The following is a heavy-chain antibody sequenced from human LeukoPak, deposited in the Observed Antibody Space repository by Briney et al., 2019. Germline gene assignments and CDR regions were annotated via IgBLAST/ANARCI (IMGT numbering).Heavy chain of an antibody. J-gene: IGHJ4*02. V-gene: IGHV3-66*01. D-gene: IGHD6-6*01. CDR3: ARDPPAVAANTYG. Sequence: GGSLRLSCAASGVTVGNNYMNWVRQGPGKGLEWVSLIYSGGSTHYADSVKGRFTISRDNSKNTLYLQMNSLRVDDTAVYYCARDPPAVAANTYGWGQGTLVTVSS. CDR2: IYSGGST. CDR1: GVTVGNNY.